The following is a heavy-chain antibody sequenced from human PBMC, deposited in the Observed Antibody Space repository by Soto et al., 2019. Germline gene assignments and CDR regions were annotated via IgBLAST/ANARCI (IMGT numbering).Heavy chain of an antibody. CDR1: GGSINGNNYS. CDR3: ARTRGSAVYFYFYGLDV. Sequence: LQESGPGLVKPSETLSLTCSISGGSINGNNYSWGWIRQPPGRGLEWIGNTYSSGGAYYDPSFKSRDSISVDTSKSQVFLKLTSVTAADTDIYDCARTRGSAVYFYFYGLDVWGHGTTVTVS. J-gene: IGHJ6*02. CDR2: TYSSGGA. D-gene: IGHD3-10*01. V-gene: IGHV4-39*07.